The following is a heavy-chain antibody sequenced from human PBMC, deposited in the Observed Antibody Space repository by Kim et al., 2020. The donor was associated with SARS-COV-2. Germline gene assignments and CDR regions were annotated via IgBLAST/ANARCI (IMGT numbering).Heavy chain of an antibody. V-gene: IGHV4-61*02. CDR2: VLTSGST. Sequence: SETLSLTCTVSGGSISSGSYYWSWIRQPAGKGLEWIGRVLTSGSTDYNPSLTSGVIISLDTSKSQFSLKLSSVTAADTAVYYCARSAYYYDTSGSHPTYFDYWGQGTLVTVSS. CDR3: ARSAYYYDTSGSHPTYFDY. D-gene: IGHD3-22*01. CDR1: GGSISSGSYY. J-gene: IGHJ4*02.